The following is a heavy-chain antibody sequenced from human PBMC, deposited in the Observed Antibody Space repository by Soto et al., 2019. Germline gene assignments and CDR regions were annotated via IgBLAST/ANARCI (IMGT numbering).Heavy chain of an antibody. J-gene: IGHJ6*02. CDR3: AASCVGCGGFNYYGMDV. CDR1: GGSISSGGYY. Sequence: QVQLQESGPGLVKPSQTLSLTCTVSGGSISSGGYYWSWIRQHPWKGLEWIGYIYYSGSTYYNPSLKSRVTISVNTSKNRFSLKLSSVTAADTAVYYCAASCVGCGGFNYYGMDVWGQGTTVTVSS. V-gene: IGHV4-31*03. D-gene: IGHD2-21*01. CDR2: IYYSGST.